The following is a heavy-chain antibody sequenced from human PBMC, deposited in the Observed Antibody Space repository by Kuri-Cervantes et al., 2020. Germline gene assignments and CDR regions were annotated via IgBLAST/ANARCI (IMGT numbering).Heavy chain of an antibody. CDR3: VRGSPYYDFWSGQAYYFDN. CDR2: INPNSGGT. CDR1: GGTFSSYA. Sequence: ASVKVSCKASGGTFSSYATSWVRQAPGQGLGWMGWINPNSGGTNYAQKFQGWVTMTGDTSISTAYMELSRLKSDDTAVYYCVRGSPYYDFWSGQAYYFDNWGQGTLVTVSS. D-gene: IGHD3-3*01. J-gene: IGHJ4*02. V-gene: IGHV1-2*04.